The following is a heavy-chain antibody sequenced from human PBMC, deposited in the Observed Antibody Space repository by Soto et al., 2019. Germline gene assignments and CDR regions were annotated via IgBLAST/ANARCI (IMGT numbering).Heavy chain of an antibody. V-gene: IGHV4-59*01. CDR1: GGSISSYY. Sequence: SETLSLTCTVSGGSISSYYWSWIRLPPGKGLEWIGYIYYSGSTNYNPSLKSRVTISVDTSKNQFSLKLSSVTAADTAVYYCARSAYYDFWSGYYPYYYYYYMDVWGKGTTVTVSS. J-gene: IGHJ6*03. CDR3: ARSAYYDFWSGYYPYYYYYYMDV. D-gene: IGHD3-3*01. CDR2: IYYSGST.